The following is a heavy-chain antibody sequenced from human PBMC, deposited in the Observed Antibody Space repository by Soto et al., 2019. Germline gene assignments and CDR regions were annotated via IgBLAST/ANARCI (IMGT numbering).Heavy chain of an antibody. CDR3: AKDLSSYYDSSGYPYFDY. CDR1: GFTFSSYA. D-gene: IGHD3-22*01. Sequence: GGSLRRACAASGFTFSSYAMIWVRQAPGEGLEWVSAISGSGGSTYYADSVKGRFTISRDNSKNTLYLQMNSLRAEDTAVYYCAKDLSSYYDSSGYPYFDYWGQGTLVTVSS. J-gene: IGHJ4*02. V-gene: IGHV3-23*01. CDR2: ISGSGGST.